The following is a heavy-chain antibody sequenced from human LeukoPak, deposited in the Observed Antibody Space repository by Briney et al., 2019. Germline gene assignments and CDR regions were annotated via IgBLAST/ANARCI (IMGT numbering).Heavy chain of an antibody. CDR2: INSDGTNT. CDR1: GFTFSTYC. D-gene: IGHD1-26*01. V-gene: IGHV3-74*01. CDR3: VREACGVSSSAFDV. J-gene: IGHJ3*01. Sequence: GGSLRLSCAASGFTFSTYCMHWVRQAPGKGLVWVSRINSDGTNTDYADSVKGRFTISRDNAKNTLYMQMNSLRVDDTAVYYCVREACGVSSSAFDVWGQGTMVTVSS.